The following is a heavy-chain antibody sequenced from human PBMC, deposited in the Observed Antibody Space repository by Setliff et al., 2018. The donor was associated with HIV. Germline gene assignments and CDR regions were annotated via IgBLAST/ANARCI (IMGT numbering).Heavy chain of an antibody. CDR3: ARDRASVRDTIFGGAQYYYYMDV. CDR2: IKEGGSEK. J-gene: IGHJ6*03. CDR1: GFTFSDYW. Sequence: GSLRLSCAASGFTFSDYWMSWVRQAPGKGLEWVASIKEGGSEKYYVASVKGRFTMSRDNAKKSLYLQMNSLRADDTAVYYCARDRASVRDTIFGGAQYYYYMDVWGKGTTVTVSS. D-gene: IGHD3-3*01. V-gene: IGHV3-7*01.